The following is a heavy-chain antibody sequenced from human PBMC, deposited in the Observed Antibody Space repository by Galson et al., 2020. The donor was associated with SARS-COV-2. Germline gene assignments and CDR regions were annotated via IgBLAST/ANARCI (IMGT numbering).Heavy chain of an antibody. CDR3: AKDMRGAAATGACASAPTLFPLVS. CDR2: ISGSGDHT. J-gene: IGHJ5*01. V-gene: IGHV3-23*01. Sequence: GGSMRPSCACSGLTFISFTMGWVRQAPGKGLEWVSVISGSGDHTNYGDSVKGCFTISRDNSRNSLYLQMNSLRADDTAVYYCAKDMRGAAATGACASAPTLFPLVSW. D-gene: IGHD6-13*01. CDR1: GLTFISFT.